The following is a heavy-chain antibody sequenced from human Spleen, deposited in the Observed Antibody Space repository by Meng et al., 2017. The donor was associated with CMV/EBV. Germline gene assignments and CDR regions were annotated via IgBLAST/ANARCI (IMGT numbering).Heavy chain of an antibody. Sequence: SVKVSCKASGGTFSSYDINWVRQAPGQGREWLGGIIPIFGTANYAQRFQGRVTISTDGATSTADMELRSLRIDDTAVYYCARRGIDFWSGYSFDYWGQGTLVTVSS. D-gene: IGHD3-3*01. V-gene: IGHV1-69*05. CDR1: GGTFSSYD. CDR3: ARRGIDFWSGYSFDY. CDR2: IIPIFGTA. J-gene: IGHJ4*02.